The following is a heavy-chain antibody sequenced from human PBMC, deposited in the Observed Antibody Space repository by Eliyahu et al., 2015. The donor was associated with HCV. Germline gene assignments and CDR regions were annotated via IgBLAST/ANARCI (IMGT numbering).Heavy chain of an antibody. CDR2: ISGSGGST. Sequence: EVQLLESGGGLVQPGGSLRLSCAASGFTFSSYAMSWVRQAPGKGLEWVSAISGSGGSTYYADSVKGRFTISRDNSKNTLYLQMNSLRAEDTAVYYCAKTPAVRYFDWFLMDVWGKGTTVTVSS. J-gene: IGHJ6*03. D-gene: IGHD3-9*01. CDR1: GFTFSSYA. CDR3: AKTPAVRYFDWFLMDV. V-gene: IGHV3-23*01.